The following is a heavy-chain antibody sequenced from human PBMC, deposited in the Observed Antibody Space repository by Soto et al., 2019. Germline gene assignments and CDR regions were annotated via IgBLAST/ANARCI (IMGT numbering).Heavy chain of an antibody. CDR2: ITDNGGST. CDR3: AREPATTSDFDF. Sequence: GGSLRLSCAASGFTFSRYGMSWVRQAPGKVLEWVSLITDNGGSTYYADSVKGRFTISRDNTKNTLFLQMNSLRAEDTAVYYCAREPATTSDFDFWGQGTPVTVSS. J-gene: IGHJ4*02. V-gene: IGHV3-23*01. CDR1: GFTFSRYG.